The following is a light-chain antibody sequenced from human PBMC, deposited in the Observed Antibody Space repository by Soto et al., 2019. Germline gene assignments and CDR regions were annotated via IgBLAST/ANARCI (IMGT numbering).Light chain of an antibody. CDR2: GAS. V-gene: IGKV3-20*01. CDR3: QQYASSPRT. J-gene: IGKJ1*01. Sequence: EIVLTQSPGTLSLSPGERATLFCRASQSFTTSQLAWYQQKPGQAPRVLIFGASSRATGIPYRFSVSGSGTDLTLTIGRLEPEDSAVYDCQQYASSPRTFGQGTTVEI. CDR1: QSFTTSQ.